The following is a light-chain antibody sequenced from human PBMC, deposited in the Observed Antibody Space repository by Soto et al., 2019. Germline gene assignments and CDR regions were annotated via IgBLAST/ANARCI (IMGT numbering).Light chain of an antibody. V-gene: IGLV1-40*01. CDR1: SSNIGAGYD. CDR2: GNS. J-gene: IGLJ3*02. CDR3: QSYDSSLSGLV. Sequence: QSVLTQPSSVSGAPGQRVTISCTGSSSNIGAGYDVHWYQQLPGTAPKLLIYGNSNRPSGVPDRFSGSKSGTSASLAITGLQAEDGAEYYCQSYDSSLSGLVFGGGTKVTVL.